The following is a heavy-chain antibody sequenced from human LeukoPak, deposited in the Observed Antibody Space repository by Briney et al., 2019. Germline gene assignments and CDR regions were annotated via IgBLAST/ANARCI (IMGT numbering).Heavy chain of an antibody. Sequence: ASVKVSCKASGYTFTSYAMNWVRQAPGQGLEWMGWINTNTGNPTYAQGFTGRFVFSLDTSVSTAYLQISSLKAEDTAVYYCAREGVRDYDYVWGSYVPIWGQGTMVTVSS. CDR1: GYTFTSYA. CDR3: AREGVRDYDYVWGSYVPI. D-gene: IGHD3-16*01. CDR2: INTNTGNP. J-gene: IGHJ3*02. V-gene: IGHV7-4-1*02.